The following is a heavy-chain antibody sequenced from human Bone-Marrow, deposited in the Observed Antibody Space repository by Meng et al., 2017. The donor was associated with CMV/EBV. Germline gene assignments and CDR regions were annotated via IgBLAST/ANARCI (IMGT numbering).Heavy chain of an antibody. J-gene: IGHJ4*02. CDR3: VRLHLYGGDYFDN. CDR1: GFTFSTYA. D-gene: IGHD3-16*01. CDR2: ISYDGSNE. V-gene: IGHV3-30-3*01. Sequence: GESLKISCAASGFTFSTYAMHWVRQAPGKGLQWVAVISYDGSNEYYADSVKGRFTISRDNSKNTLYLQMNSLRAEDTAVYYCVRLHLYGGDYFDNWGQGTLVTVSS.